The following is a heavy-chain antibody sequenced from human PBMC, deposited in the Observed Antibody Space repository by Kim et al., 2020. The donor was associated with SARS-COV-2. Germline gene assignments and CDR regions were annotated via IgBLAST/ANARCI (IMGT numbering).Heavy chain of an antibody. J-gene: IGHJ6*02. CDR3: ARGSYAAPDGSGSYYTYKPIYYYYYYGMDV. Sequence: SETLSLTCAVYGGSFSGYYWSWIRQPPGKGLEWIGEINHSGSTNYNPSLKSRVTISVDTSKNQFSLKLSSVTAADTAVYYCARGSYAAPDGSGSYYTYKPIYYYYYYGMDVWGQGTTVTVSS. V-gene: IGHV4-34*01. CDR2: INHSGST. CDR1: GGSFSGYY. D-gene: IGHD3-10*01.